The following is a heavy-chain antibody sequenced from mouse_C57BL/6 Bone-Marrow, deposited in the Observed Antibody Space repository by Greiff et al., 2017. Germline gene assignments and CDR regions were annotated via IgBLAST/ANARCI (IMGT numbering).Heavy chain of an antibody. CDR2: ISYSGST. Sequence: EVKLQESGPGLAKPSQTLSLSCSVTGYSITSYYWNWIRKFPGNKLEYIGYISYSGSTYYNPSLKSRISITRDTSKNQYYLQLNSVTTEDTATYYCARSYDRGNAMDYWGQGTSVTVSA. D-gene: IGHD2-12*01. V-gene: IGHV3-8*01. J-gene: IGHJ4*01. CDR1: GYSITSYY. CDR3: ARSYDRGNAMDY.